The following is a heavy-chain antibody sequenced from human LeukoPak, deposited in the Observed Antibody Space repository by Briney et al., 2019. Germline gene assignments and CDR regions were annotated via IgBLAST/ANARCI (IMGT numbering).Heavy chain of an antibody. Sequence: PSGTLSLTCAVSGGSISSSNWWSWVRQPPGKGLEWIGEIYHSGSTNYNPSLKSQVTISVDKSKNQFSLKLSSVTAADTAVYYCARDTSTVTRGYWGQGTLVTVSS. D-gene: IGHD4-17*01. J-gene: IGHJ4*02. CDR2: IYHSGST. CDR3: ARDTSTVTRGY. V-gene: IGHV4-4*02. CDR1: GGSISSSNW.